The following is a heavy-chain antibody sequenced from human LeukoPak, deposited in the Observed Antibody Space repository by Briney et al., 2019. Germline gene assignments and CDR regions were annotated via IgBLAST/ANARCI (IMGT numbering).Heavy chain of an antibody. CDR1: GFTFSSYA. J-gene: IGHJ4*02. D-gene: IGHD3-22*01. Sequence: GGSLRLSCAASGFTFSSYAMSWVRQAPGKGLEWVSAISGSGGSTYYADSVKGRFTISRDNSKNTLYLQMNSLRAEDTAVYYCAKDRVYYYDSSGHPDHYFDYWGQGTLVTVSS. CDR2: ISGSGGST. CDR3: AKDRVYYYDSSGHPDHYFDY. V-gene: IGHV3-23*01.